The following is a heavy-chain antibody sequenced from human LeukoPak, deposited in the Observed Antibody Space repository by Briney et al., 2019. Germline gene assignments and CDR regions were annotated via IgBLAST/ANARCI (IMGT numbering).Heavy chain of an antibody. D-gene: IGHD4-11*01. CDR3: ARSNEYSNLAPFDY. J-gene: IGHJ4*02. V-gene: IGHV1-69*05. Sequence: SVKVSCKASGGTFSSYAISWVRQAPGQGLEWMGGIIPIFGTANYAQKFQGRVTITTDESTSTAYMELSSLRSEDAAVYYCARSNEYSNLAPFDYWGQGTLVTVSS. CDR2: IIPIFGTA. CDR1: GGTFSSYA.